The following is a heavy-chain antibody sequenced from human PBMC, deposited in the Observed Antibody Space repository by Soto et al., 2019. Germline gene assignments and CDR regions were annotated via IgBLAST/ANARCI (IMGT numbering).Heavy chain of an antibody. CDR1: GFTFSSYS. D-gene: IGHD1-1*01. V-gene: IGHV3-21*01. Sequence: EVQLVESGGGLVKPGGSLRLSCAASGFTFSSYSMNWVRQAPGKGLEWVSSISSSSSYIYYADSVKGRFTISRDNAKNSLYLQMNSLRAEDTAVYYCAREGGTGTRDGMDVWGQGTTVTVSS. J-gene: IGHJ6*02. CDR3: AREGGTGTRDGMDV. CDR2: ISSSSSYI.